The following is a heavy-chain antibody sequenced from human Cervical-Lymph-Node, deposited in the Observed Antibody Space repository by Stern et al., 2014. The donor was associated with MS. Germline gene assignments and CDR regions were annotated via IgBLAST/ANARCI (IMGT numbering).Heavy chain of an antibody. D-gene: IGHD2-8*02. J-gene: IGHJ5*02. CDR3: AKDPGYCTETTGYYRGYFDP. CDR2: IYYNGST. CDR1: GGSISPYY. Sequence: QVQLQESGPGLVKPSETLSLTCTVSGGSISPYYWSWIRQPPGKELEWIGYIYYNGSTTSNPSLTSLVAMSVVTPNYSFTLKLSSVTAADTAVYYCAKDPGYCTETTGYYRGYFDPWGQGTLVTVSS. V-gene: IGHV4-59*01.